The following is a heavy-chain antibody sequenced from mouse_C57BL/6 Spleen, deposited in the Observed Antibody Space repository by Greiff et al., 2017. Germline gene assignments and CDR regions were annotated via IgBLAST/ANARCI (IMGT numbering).Heavy chain of an antibody. CDR3: ARYGSSPATGYFDY. J-gene: IGHJ2*01. V-gene: IGHV1-4*01. CDR1: GYTFTSYT. D-gene: IGHD1-1*01. CDR2: INPSSGYT. Sequence: VQLQQSGAELARPGASVKMSCKASGYTFTSYTMHWVKQRPGQGLEWIGDINPSSGYTKYNQKFKDKATLTADKSSSTAYMQLSSLTSEDSAVYYRARYGSSPATGYFDYWGQGTTLTVSS.